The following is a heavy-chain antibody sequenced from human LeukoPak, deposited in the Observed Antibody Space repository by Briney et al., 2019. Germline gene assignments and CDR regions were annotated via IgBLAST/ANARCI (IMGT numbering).Heavy chain of an antibody. D-gene: IGHD2-21*02. Sequence: PSETLSLTCTVSGGSISSSSYYWGWIPQPPGKGLEWIGNIYYSGSTYYNPSLKSRVTISVDTSKNQFSLKLSSVTAADTAVYYCARLTLAYCGGDCYVWGQGTLVTVSS. CDR3: ARLTLAYCGGDCYV. CDR1: GGSISSSSYY. V-gene: IGHV4-39*01. CDR2: IYYSGST. J-gene: IGHJ4*02.